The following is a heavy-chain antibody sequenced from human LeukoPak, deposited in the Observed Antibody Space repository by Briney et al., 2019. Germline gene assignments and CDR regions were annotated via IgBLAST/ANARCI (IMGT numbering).Heavy chain of an antibody. CDR3: ARVGYSISWCGGLMYMDY. Sequence: ASVKVSCKASGYTFTGYYMHWVRQAPGQGLEWMGWINPNSGGTNYAQKFQGRVTMTRDTSISTAYMELSRLRSDDTAVYYCARVGYSISWCGGLMYMDYWGQGTLVTVSS. J-gene: IGHJ4*02. CDR1: GYTFTGYY. V-gene: IGHV1-2*02. CDR2: INPNSGGT. D-gene: IGHD6-13*01.